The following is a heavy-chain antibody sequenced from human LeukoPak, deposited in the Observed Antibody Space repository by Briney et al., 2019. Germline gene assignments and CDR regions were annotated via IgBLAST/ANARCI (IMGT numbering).Heavy chain of an antibody. CDR2: INHSGST. J-gene: IGHJ4*02. D-gene: IGHD2-2*02. V-gene: IGHV4-34*01. CDR3: ARELPDIVVVPAAILGYYFDY. Sequence: PSETLSLTCAVYGGSFSGYYWSWIRQPPGKGLEWIGEINHSGSTNYNPSLKSRVTISVDTSKNQFSLKLSSVTAADTAVYYCARELPDIVVVPAAILGYYFDYWGQGTLVTVSP. CDR1: GGSFSGYY.